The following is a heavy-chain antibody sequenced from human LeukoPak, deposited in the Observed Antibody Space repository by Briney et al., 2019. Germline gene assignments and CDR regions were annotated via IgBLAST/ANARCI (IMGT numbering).Heavy chain of an antibody. V-gene: IGHV3-21*01. CDR1: GFTFSSYS. CDR3: ARDRGEPSSGFDY. Sequence: GGSLRLSCAASGFTFSSYSMNWVRQAPGKGLEWVSSISSSSSYIYYAVSVKGRFTISRDNAKNSLYLQMNSLRAEDTAVYYCARDRGEPSSGFDYWGQGTLVTVSS. CDR2: ISSSSSYI. J-gene: IGHJ4*02. D-gene: IGHD3-16*01.